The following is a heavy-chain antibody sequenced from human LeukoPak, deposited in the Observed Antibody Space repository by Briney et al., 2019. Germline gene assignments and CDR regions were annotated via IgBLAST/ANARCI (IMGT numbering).Heavy chain of an antibody. V-gene: IGHV3-23*01. D-gene: IGHD5-18*01. Sequence: PGGSLRLSCAASGFTFSSYAMSWVRQAPGKGLEWVSAVSGSAGSTYYADSVKGRFTISRDNSKNTLYLQMNSLRAEDTAVYYCAKGNAAMVSYYYYMDVWGKGTTVTVSS. CDR2: VSGSAGST. J-gene: IGHJ6*03. CDR1: GFTFSSYA. CDR3: AKGNAAMVSYYYYMDV.